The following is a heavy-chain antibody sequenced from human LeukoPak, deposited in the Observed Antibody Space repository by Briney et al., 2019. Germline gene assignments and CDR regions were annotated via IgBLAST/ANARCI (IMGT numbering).Heavy chain of an antibody. CDR1: GYTFTSYY. V-gene: IGHV1-2*06. Sequence: ASVKVSCKASGYTFTSYYMHWVRQAPGQGLEWMGLINPTGGSTGYAQKFQGRVTMTTDTSMSTAYMELSRLTSDDTAVYYCARAGGRSWFDPWGQGTLVTVSS. CDR3: ARAGGRSWFDP. J-gene: IGHJ5*02. CDR2: INPTGGST.